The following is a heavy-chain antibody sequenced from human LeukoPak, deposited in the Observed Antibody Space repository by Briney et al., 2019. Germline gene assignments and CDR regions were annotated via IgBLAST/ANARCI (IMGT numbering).Heavy chain of an antibody. CDR1: GFTFSTYS. Sequence: GGSLRLSCAASGFTFSTYSMGWVRQAPRKGLEWVSYIYPNGATTFYADSVKGRFTISRDNSKNTVYLQMHSLRSEDTAVYYCAKDLRPDSSHDFDSWGQGALVSVST. CDR2: IYPNGATT. CDR3: AKDLRPDSSHDFDS. J-gene: IGHJ4*02. D-gene: IGHD3-22*01. V-gene: IGHV3-23*01.